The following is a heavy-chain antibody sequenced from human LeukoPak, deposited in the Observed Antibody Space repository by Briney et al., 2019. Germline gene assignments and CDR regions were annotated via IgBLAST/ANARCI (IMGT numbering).Heavy chain of an antibody. V-gene: IGHV3-9*01. CDR1: GFTFDDYA. CDR2: ISWNSGSI. CDR3: ARDYSGWSLDP. J-gene: IGHJ5*02. D-gene: IGHD5-12*01. Sequence: GRSLRLSCAASGFTFDDYAMHWVRQAPGKGLEWVSGISWNSGSIGYADSVKGRFTISRDNAKNSLYLQMNSLRAEDTAVYYCARDYSGWSLDPWGQGTLVTVSS.